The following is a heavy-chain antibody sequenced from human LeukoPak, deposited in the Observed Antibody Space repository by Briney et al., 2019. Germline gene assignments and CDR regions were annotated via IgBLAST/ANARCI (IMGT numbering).Heavy chain of an antibody. Sequence: GGSLRLSCAASGFTFSSDDMIWVRQAPGQGLESLSYISIGSTSISYADSVKGRFTVSRDNAKNSLYLQMSSLRDEDTGVYYCARDSYRSSWYWVYWGQGTLVTVSS. CDR3: ARDSYRSSWYWVY. CDR2: ISIGSTSI. CDR1: GFTFSSDD. V-gene: IGHV3-48*02. J-gene: IGHJ4*02. D-gene: IGHD6-13*01.